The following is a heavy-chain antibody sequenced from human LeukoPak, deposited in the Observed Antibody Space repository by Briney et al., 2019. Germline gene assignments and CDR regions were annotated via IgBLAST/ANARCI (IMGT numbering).Heavy chain of an antibody. V-gene: IGHV1-2*02. J-gene: IGHJ4*02. CDR3: ARVPIAAAGTLFDY. D-gene: IGHD6-13*01. Sequence: VASVKVSSKASGYTFTGYYMHWVRQAPGQGLEWMGWINPNSGGTNYAQKFQGRVTMTRDTSISTAYMELSRLRSDDTAVYYCARVPIAAAGTLFDYWGQGTLVTVSS. CDR2: INPNSGGT. CDR1: GYTFTGYY.